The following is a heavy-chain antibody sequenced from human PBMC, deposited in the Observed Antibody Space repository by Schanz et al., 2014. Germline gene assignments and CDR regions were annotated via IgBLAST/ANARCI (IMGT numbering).Heavy chain of an antibody. V-gene: IGHV3-15*01. CDR3: KWELRVYYGMDV. J-gene: IGHJ6*02. CDR2: IQGGASAGTT. D-gene: IGHD1-26*01. Sequence: EVQLVESGGDLVKPGGSLRLSCAASGFPFSNPFSNAWMSWVRQAPGKGLEWLGRIQGGASAGTTDYAAPVKGSLTISRDDLKNTMYLQTNSLKSEDTAVYYCKWELRVYYGMDVWGQGTAVTVSS. CDR1: GFPFSNPFSNAW.